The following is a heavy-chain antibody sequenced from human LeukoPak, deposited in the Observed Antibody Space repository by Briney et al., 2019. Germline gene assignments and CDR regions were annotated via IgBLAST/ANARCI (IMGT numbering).Heavy chain of an antibody. D-gene: IGHD4-23*01. Sequence: PSQTLSLTCTVSGGSISNYYWSWIRQPAGKGLEWIGHIYNSGNTNFNPSLKGRLTMSVDTSKNQFSLKLSSVTAADTAVYYCARDGDYGDNSRHFDYWGQGTLVTVSS. J-gene: IGHJ4*02. CDR3: ARDGDYGDNSRHFDY. CDR1: GGSISNYY. CDR2: IYNSGNT. V-gene: IGHV4-4*07.